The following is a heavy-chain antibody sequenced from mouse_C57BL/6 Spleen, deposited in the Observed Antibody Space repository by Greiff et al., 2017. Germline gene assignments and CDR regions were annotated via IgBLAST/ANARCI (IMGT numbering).Heavy chain of an antibody. D-gene: IGHD6-1*01. J-gene: IGHJ2*01. V-gene: IGHV1-76*01. CDR2: IYPGSGNT. Sequence: VQLQQSGAELVRPGASVKLSCKASGYTFTDYYINWVKQRPGQGLEWIARIYPGSGNTYYNEKFKGKATLTAEKSSSTAYMQLSSLTSEDSAVYFCARGGNLCDYWGQGTTLTVSS. CDR1: GYTFTDYY. CDR3: ARGGNLCDY.